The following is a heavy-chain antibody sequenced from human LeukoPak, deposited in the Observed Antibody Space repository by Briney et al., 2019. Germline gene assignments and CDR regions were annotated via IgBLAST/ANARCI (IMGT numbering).Heavy chain of an antibody. Sequence: PGGSLRLSCAASGFTFSSYSMNWVRQAPGKGLEWVSSISSSSSYIYYADSVKGRFTTSRDNAKNSLYLQMNSLRAEDTAVYYCASITKTYYYDSSGSQGAFDIWGQGTMVTVSS. CDR3: ASITKTYYYDSSGSQGAFDI. J-gene: IGHJ3*02. D-gene: IGHD3-22*01. CDR1: GFTFSSYS. CDR2: ISSSSSYI. V-gene: IGHV3-21*01.